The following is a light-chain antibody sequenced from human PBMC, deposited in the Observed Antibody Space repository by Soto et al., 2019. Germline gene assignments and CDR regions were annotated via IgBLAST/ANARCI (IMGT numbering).Light chain of an antibody. Sequence: DLQMTQSPSSLSASVGDRGTITCRASQNIRTYLNWYQQKPGRAPNLLIYGASTLQSGVPPRFSGSGSGTDFTLTISSLQPDDFASYFCQQGYLLPLTFGGGTKREL. CDR3: QQGYLLPLT. CDR1: QNIRTY. J-gene: IGKJ4*01. V-gene: IGKV1-39*01. CDR2: GAS.